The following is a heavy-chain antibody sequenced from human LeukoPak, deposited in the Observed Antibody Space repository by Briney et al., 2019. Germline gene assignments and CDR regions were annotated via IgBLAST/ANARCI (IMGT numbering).Heavy chain of an antibody. J-gene: IGHJ4*02. CDR3: ASLHSGSWQIDY. CDR2: IYYSGST. CDR1: GGSISSYY. D-gene: IGHD1-26*01. Sequence: PSETLSLTCTVSGGSISSYYWTWIRQPPGKGLEWIGSIYYSGSTYYNPSLKSRVTISVDTSKNQFSLKLSSVTAADTAVYYCASLHSGSWQIDYWGQGTLVTVSS. V-gene: IGHV4-39*01.